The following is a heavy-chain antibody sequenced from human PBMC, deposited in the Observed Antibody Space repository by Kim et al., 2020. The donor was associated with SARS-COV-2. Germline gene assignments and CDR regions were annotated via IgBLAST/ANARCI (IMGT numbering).Heavy chain of an antibody. V-gene: IGHV3-73*01. CDR3: NRIAGTTLAFCDAFDV. CDR1: GFTFSDST. CDR2: IRSRLNNYAT. J-gene: IGHJ3*01. Sequence: GGSLRLSCVASGFTFSDSTMHWVRQASGKGLEWVGRIRSRLNNYATGYGASGKGRFTISRADYKHTAYLQRNSLKIEDTANYYSNRIAGTTLAFCDAFDV. D-gene: IGHD3-3*02.